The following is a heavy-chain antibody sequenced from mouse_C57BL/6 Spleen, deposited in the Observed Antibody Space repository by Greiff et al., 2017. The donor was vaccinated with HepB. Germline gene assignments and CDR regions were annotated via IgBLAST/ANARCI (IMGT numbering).Heavy chain of an antibody. CDR1: GYTFTSYW. CDR2: IYPSDSET. Sequence: QVQLQQPGAELVRPGSSVKLSCKASGYTFTSYWMDWVKQRPGQGLEWIGNIYPSDSETHYNQKFKDKATLTVDKSSSTAYMQLSSLTSEDSAVYYGAIRELMLPYYFDYWGQGTTLTVSS. CDR3: AIRELMLPYYFDY. J-gene: IGHJ2*01. V-gene: IGHV1-61*01. D-gene: IGHD3-2*02.